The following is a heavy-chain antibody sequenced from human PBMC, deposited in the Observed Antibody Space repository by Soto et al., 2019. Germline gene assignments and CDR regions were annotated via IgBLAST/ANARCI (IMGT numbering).Heavy chain of an antibody. CDR1: GFTFSSYG. CDR3: AKENYDFWSGLYYFDY. CDR2: ISYDGSNK. D-gene: IGHD3-3*01. V-gene: IGHV3-30*18. J-gene: IGHJ4*02. Sequence: PGGSLRLSCAASGFTFSSYGMHWVRQAPGKGLEWVAVISYDGSNKYYADSVKGRFTISRDNSKNTLYLQMNSLRAEDTAVYYCAKENYDFWSGLYYFDYWGQGTLVTVSS.